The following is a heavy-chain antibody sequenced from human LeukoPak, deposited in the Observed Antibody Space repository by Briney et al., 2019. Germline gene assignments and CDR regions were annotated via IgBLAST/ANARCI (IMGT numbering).Heavy chain of an antibody. Sequence: SETLSLTCTVSGGSVSSSSYYWSWIRQPPGKGLEWIGYIYYSGSTKYNPSLKSRVTISVDTSKNQFSLKLSSVTAADTAVYYCARGGTTVTPGLLWFDPWGQGTLVTVSS. CDR1: GGSVSSSSYY. CDR2: IYYSGST. CDR3: ARGGTTVTPGLLWFDP. V-gene: IGHV4-61*01. J-gene: IGHJ5*02. D-gene: IGHD4-17*01.